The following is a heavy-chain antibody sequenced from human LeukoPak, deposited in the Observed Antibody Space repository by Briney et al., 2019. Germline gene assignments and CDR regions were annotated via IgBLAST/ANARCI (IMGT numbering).Heavy chain of an antibody. V-gene: IGHV1-2*06. Sequence: ASVKVSCKASGYTFTGYYMHWVRQGPGQGLECMGRINPNSGGTNYAQKFQGRVTMTRDTSISTAYMELSRLRSDDTAVYYCARAPITMVRGVTRVFDYWGQGTLVTVSS. CDR2: INPNSGGT. CDR3: ARAPITMVRGVTRVFDY. J-gene: IGHJ4*02. CDR1: GYTFTGYY. D-gene: IGHD3-10*01.